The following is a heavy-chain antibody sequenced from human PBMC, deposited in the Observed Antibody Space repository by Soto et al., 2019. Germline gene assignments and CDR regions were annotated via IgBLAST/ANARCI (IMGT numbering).Heavy chain of an antibody. Sequence: SETLSLTCAVYGGSFSGYYWSWIRQPPGKGLEWIGEINHSGSTNYNPSLKSRVTISVDTSKNQFSLKLSSVTAADTAVYYCARLRYGDYDYYFDYWGQGTLVTVSS. CDR2: INHSGST. CDR3: ARLRYGDYDYYFDY. J-gene: IGHJ4*02. D-gene: IGHD4-17*01. CDR1: GGSFSGYY. V-gene: IGHV4-34*01.